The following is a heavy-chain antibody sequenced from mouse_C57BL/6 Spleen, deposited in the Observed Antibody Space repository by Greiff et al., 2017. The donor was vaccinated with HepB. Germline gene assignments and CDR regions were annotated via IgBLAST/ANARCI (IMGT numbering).Heavy chain of an antibody. D-gene: IGHD2-3*01. CDR3: TRADDGYCRYGFAY. CDR2: IDPETGGT. V-gene: IGHV1-15*01. J-gene: IGHJ3*01. CDR1: GYTFTDYE. Sequence: QVQLQQSGAELVRPGASVTLSCKASGYTFTDYEMHWVKQTPVHGLEWIGAIDPETGGTAYNQKFKGKAILTADKSSSTAYMELRSLTSEDSAVYYCTRADDGYCRYGFAYWGQGTLVTVSA.